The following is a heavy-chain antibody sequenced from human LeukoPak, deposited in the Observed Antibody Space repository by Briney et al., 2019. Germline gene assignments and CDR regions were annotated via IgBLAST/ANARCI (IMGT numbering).Heavy chain of an antibody. CDR3: ARDDYGGIDY. Sequence: PGGSLRLSCAASGFTSSSYGMHWVRQAPGKGLEWVSSISSSSSYIYYADSVKGRFTISRDNAKNSLYLQMNSLRAEDTAVYYCARDDYGGIDYWGQGTLVTVSS. CDR1: GFTSSSYG. CDR2: ISSSSSYI. J-gene: IGHJ4*02. V-gene: IGHV3-21*01. D-gene: IGHD4-17*01.